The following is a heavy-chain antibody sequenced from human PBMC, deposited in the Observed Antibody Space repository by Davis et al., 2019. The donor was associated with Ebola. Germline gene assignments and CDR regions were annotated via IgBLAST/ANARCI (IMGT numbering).Heavy chain of an antibody. V-gene: IGHV3-48*01. CDR1: GFTFSTYT. Sequence: GESLKISCAASGFTFSTYTMNWVRQAPGRGLEWLSFISSSSTTTYYADSVKGRFTISRDNAKNSLYLQMKSLRAEDTAIYYCAKHGSTSCYAGVCYFDWWGQGTLVTVPS. J-gene: IGHJ4*02. D-gene: IGHD2-2*01. CDR3: AKHGSTSCYAGVCYFDW. CDR2: ISSSSTTT.